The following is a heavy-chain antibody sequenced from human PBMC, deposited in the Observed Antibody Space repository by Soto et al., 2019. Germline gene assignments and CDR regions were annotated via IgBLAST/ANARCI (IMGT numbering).Heavy chain of an antibody. CDR2: ISSSSSYT. CDR3: ATPPSGGLDV. J-gene: IGHJ6*02. CDR1: GFTFSDYY. Sequence: QVQLVESGGGLVKSGGSLRLSCAASGFTFSDYYMTWIRQAPGKGLEWVSYISSSSSYTNYADSVKGRFTISRDNAKNSLYLQMNSLRAEDTAVYYCATPPSGGLDVWGQGTTVTVSS. V-gene: IGHV3-11*06.